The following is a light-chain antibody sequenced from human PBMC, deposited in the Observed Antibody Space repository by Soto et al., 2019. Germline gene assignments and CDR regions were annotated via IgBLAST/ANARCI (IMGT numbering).Light chain of an antibody. Sequence: QSVLTQPPSASGSPGQSVTISCTGTSTDVGGYSYVSWYQQHPGKAPKLIIHDVNKRPSGVPDRFSGSKSGNTASLTVSTLQAEDEADYFCSSYAGSDDFVVFGIGTKLTVL. CDR1: STDVGGYSY. J-gene: IGLJ1*01. V-gene: IGLV2-8*01. CDR3: SSYAGSDDFVV. CDR2: DVN.